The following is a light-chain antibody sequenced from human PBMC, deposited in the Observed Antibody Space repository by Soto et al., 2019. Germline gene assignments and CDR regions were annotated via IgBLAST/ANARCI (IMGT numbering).Light chain of an antibody. Sequence: DIQMTQSPSSLSASVGDRVTITCRASQDISGHLAWYQQKAGKVPKLLIAEESSLQSVVPSRFSGSGSGTDFTLTITSLQPEDVATYYCQKYNRTPRTFGQGTKVELK. J-gene: IGKJ1*01. CDR2: EES. V-gene: IGKV1-27*01. CDR1: QDISGH. CDR3: QKYNRTPRT.